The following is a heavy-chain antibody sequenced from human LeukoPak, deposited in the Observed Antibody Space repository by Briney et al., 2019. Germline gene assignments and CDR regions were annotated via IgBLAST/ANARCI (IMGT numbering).Heavy chain of an antibody. Sequence: SETLSLTCTVSGGSFSSGSYYWSWIRQPAGKGLEWIGRIYTSGSTNYNPSLKSRVTMSVDTSKNQFSLKLSSVTAADTAVYYCARVASGNSQSGVDYWGQGTLVTVSS. D-gene: IGHD4-23*01. CDR1: GGSFSSGSYY. J-gene: IGHJ4*02. V-gene: IGHV4-61*02. CDR2: IYTSGST. CDR3: ARVASGNSQSGVDY.